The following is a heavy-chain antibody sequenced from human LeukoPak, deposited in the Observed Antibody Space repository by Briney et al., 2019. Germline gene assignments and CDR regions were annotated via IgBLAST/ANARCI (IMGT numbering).Heavy chain of an antibody. Sequence: GGSLRLFCAGSGFTFSSYAMRWVRQAPGKGLEWVSAINRSGGNTEYEDSVKGRVTISRDNSKDALYLQMNSLRAEDTAVYYCAKDAIYYYDRDYYYYMDVWGKGTTVTVSS. CDR1: GFTFSSYA. V-gene: IGHV3-23*01. CDR2: INRSGGNT. J-gene: IGHJ6*03. CDR3: AKDAIYYYDRDYYYYMDV. D-gene: IGHD3-22*01.